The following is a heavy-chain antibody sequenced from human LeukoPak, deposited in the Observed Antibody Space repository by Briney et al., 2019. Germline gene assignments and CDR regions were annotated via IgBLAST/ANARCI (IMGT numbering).Heavy chain of an antibody. Sequence: GGSLRLSCAASGFTFSSYGMHWVRQAPGKGLEWVAVIWYDGSNKYYADSVKGRFTISRDNSKNTLYLQMNSLRAEDTAVYYCARDPYSGYDGGFDYWGQGTLVTVSS. J-gene: IGHJ4*02. D-gene: IGHD5-12*01. V-gene: IGHV3-33*01. CDR3: ARDPYSGYDGGFDY. CDR2: IWYDGSNK. CDR1: GFTFSSYG.